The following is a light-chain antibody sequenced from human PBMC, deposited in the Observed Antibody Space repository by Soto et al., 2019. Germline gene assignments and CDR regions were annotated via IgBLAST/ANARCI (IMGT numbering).Light chain of an antibody. CDR2: YDD. V-gene: IGLV1-36*01. Sequence: QSVLTQPPSVSEAPRQRVTISCSGSSSNIGNNAVNWYQQLPGKAPKLLIYYDDLLPSGVSDRFSCSKSGTSASLAISGLQPEDEADYYCAAWDDSLNGLVFGGGTKVTVL. CDR3: AAWDDSLNGLV. J-gene: IGLJ2*01. CDR1: SSNIGNNA.